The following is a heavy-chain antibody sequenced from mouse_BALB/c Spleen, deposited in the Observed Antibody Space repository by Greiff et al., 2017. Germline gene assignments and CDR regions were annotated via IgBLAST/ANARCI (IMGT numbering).Heavy chain of an antibody. V-gene: IGHV5-6*01. J-gene: IGHJ3*01. D-gene: IGHD4-1*02. CDR3: ARPSTGGEFAD. Sequence: EVQGVESGGDLVKPGGSLKLSCAASGFTFSSYGMSWVRQTPDKRLEWVATISSGGSYTYYPDSVTGRFTISRDNAKNTLYLQMSSLKSEDTAMYYCARPSTGGEFADWGQGTLVTVSA. CDR2: ISSGGSYT. CDR1: GFTFSSYG.